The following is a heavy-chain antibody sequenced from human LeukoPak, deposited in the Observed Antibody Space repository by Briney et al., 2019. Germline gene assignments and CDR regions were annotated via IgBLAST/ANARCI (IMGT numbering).Heavy chain of an antibody. Sequence: GGSLRLSCAASEFTFSSYAMSWVRQAPGKGLEWVAGLSASGGLTYYSDSVKGRFTISRDNSKNTLYLQINSLRADDTAVYYCAKGGNSYSEMDYWGQGTLVTVSS. CDR3: AKGGNSYSEMDY. CDR1: EFTFSSYA. CDR2: LSASGGLT. J-gene: IGHJ4*02. D-gene: IGHD2-21*01. V-gene: IGHV3-23*01.